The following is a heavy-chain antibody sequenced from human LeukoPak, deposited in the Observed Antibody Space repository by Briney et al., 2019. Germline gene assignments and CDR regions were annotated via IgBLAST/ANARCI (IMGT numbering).Heavy chain of an antibody. V-gene: IGHV4-61*05. CDR1: GGSISSSSFY. CDR2: IYYSGST. Sequence: SETLSLTCSVSGGSISSSSFYWGWIRQPPGKGLEWIAYIYYSGSTNYNPSLRSRVTISVDTSKNQFSLKLSSVTAADTAVYYCAGRSRSGWYYDYWGQGTLVTVSS. D-gene: IGHD6-19*01. J-gene: IGHJ4*02. CDR3: AGRSRSGWYYDY.